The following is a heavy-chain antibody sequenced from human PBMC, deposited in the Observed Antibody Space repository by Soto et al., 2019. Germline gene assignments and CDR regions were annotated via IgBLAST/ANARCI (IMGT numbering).Heavy chain of an antibody. CDR1: GFTFSSYA. CDR3: ARGAPGWFGLDD. CDR2: ISYDGSNK. V-gene: IGHV3-30-3*01. J-gene: IGHJ4*02. Sequence: QVQLVESGGGVVQPGRSLRLSCAASGFTFSSYAMHWVRQAPGKGLEWVAVISYDGSNKYYADSVKGRFTISRDNSRNTLYLQMNSLRAEDTAVYYCARGAPGWFGLDDWGQGTLVTVSS. D-gene: IGHD3-10*01.